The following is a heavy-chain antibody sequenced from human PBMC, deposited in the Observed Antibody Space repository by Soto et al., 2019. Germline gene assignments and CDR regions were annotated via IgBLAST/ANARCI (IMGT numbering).Heavy chain of an antibody. J-gene: IGHJ4*02. Sequence: ASVKVSCKASGYTFTSYAMHWVRQAPGQGLEWMGWINAGNGNTKYSQKFQGRVTITRDTSASTAYMELSSLRSEDTAVYYCARGALGYYDSSGYYTRWGQGTLVTVSS. D-gene: IGHD3-22*01. CDR3: ARGALGYYDSSGYYTR. V-gene: IGHV1-3*01. CDR1: GYTFTSYA. CDR2: INAGNGNT.